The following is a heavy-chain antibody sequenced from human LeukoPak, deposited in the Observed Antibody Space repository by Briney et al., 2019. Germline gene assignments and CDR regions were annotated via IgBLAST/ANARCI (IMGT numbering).Heavy chain of an antibody. CDR1: GDTFTSYA. J-gene: IGHJ4*02. V-gene: IGHV7-4-1*02. CDR2: INTNTGNP. D-gene: IGHD6-19*01. Sequence: ASVKVSCKASGDTFTSYAMNWVRQAPGQGLEWMGWINTNTGNPTYAQGFTGRFVFSLDTSVSTAYLQISSLKAEDTAVYYCTRARHIGWYRGDFDYWRQGTLVTVSS. CDR3: TRARHIGWYRGDFDY.